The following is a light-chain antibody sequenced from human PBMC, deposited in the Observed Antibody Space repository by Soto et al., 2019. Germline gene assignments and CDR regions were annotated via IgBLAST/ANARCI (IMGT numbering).Light chain of an antibody. Sequence: QSALTQPASVSGSLGQAITISCTGTGSDIAGYNYISWYQQLPRKAPKLMIYEVTIRPSGISNRFSGSKSGNTASLTISGLQAEDEADYFCTSFTSTSSLYVFGTGTKLTVL. CDR2: EVT. CDR3: TSFTSTSSLYV. CDR1: GSDIAGYNY. J-gene: IGLJ1*01. V-gene: IGLV2-14*01.